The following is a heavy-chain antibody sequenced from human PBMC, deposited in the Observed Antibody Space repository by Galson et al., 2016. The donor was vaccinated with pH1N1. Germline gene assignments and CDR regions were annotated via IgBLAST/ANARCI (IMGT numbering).Heavy chain of an antibody. CDR3: ARAVAAADSL. Sequence: SLRLSCAGSGFTLSDYWMSWVRQAPGKGLEWVANINQDGSQTYFVDSVKGRFTISRDNAKNSVYLQMDSLGVEDTAVYFCARAVAAADSLWGQGTLVTVSS. J-gene: IGHJ4*02. V-gene: IGHV3-7*01. D-gene: IGHD6-25*01. CDR2: INQDGSQT. CDR1: GFTLSDYW.